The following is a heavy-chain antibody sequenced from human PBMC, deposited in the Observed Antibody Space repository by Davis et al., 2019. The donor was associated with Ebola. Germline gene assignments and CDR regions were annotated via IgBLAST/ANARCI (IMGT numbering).Heavy chain of an antibody. D-gene: IGHD6-19*01. V-gene: IGHV3-21*01. CDR3: ARRAVHHFDY. CDR2: IGSSSSYI. J-gene: IGHJ4*02. Sequence: GESLKISCAASGFSFNSYSMNWVRQAPGKGLEWVSSIGSSSSYIYYADSVRGRFTISRDNAKNSLYLQMNSLRVDDTAVYYCARRAVHHFDYWGQGSLVPVSS. CDR1: GFSFNSYS.